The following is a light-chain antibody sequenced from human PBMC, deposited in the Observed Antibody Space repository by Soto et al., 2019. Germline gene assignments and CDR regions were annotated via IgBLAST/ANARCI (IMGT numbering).Light chain of an antibody. Sequence: QSVLTQPPSVSAAPGQKVTISCSGSSSNIGNNYVSWYQLVPGTAPKLLIYDNDKRPSGIPDRFSGSKSGSSATLGITGLQTGDEAGYYCGTWDSSLSGVVFGGGTKLTVL. CDR1: SSNIGNNY. CDR2: DND. J-gene: IGLJ2*01. V-gene: IGLV1-51*01. CDR3: GTWDSSLSGVV.